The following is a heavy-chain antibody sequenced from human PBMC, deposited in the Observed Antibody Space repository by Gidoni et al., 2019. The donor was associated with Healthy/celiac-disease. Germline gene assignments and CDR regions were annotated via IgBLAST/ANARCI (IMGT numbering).Heavy chain of an antibody. J-gene: IGHJ6*02. CDR2: IDPSDSYT. D-gene: IGHD4-17*01. Sequence: EVQLVQSGAEVKKPGESLRISCKGSGYSFTSYWISWVRQMPGKGLAWMGRIDPSDSYTNYRPSFQGHVTISADKSISTAYLQWSSLKASDTAMYYGARREKVYGDYAPRELQAGGMDVWGQGTTVTVSS. CDR3: ARREKVYGDYAPRELQAGGMDV. V-gene: IGHV5-10-1*01. CDR1: GYSFTSYW.